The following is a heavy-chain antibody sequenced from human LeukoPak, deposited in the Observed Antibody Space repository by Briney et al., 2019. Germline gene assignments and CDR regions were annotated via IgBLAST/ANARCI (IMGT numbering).Heavy chain of an antibody. CDR3: ARTYGSGSYYSSWFDP. V-gene: IGHV4-4*07. Sequence: SETLSLTCTVSGGSISSYYWSWIRQPAGKGLEWIGRIYTSGSTNYNPSLKSRVTMSVDTSKNQFSLKLSSVTAADTAVYYCARTYGSGSYYSSWFDPWGQGTLVTVSS. CDR1: GGSISSYY. D-gene: IGHD3-10*01. J-gene: IGHJ5*02. CDR2: IYTSGST.